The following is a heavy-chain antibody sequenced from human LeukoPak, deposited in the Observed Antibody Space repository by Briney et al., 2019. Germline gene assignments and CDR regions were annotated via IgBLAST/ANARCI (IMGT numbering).Heavy chain of an antibody. J-gene: IGHJ4*02. CDR2: IDPSDSYT. V-gene: IGHV5-10-1*01. CDR3: ARGGQQLVQGDY. D-gene: IGHD6-13*01. CDR1: GYSFTSYW. Sequence: GESLKISCKGSGYSFTSYWASWVRQMPGKGLEWMGRIDPSDSYTNYSPSFQGHVTISADKSISTAYLQWSSLKASDTAMYYCARGGQQLVQGDYWGQGTLVTVSS.